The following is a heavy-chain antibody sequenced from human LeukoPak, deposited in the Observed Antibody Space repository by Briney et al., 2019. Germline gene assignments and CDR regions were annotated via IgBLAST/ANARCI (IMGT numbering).Heavy chain of an antibody. V-gene: IGHV4-61*02. Sequence: PSQTLSLTCTVSGGSISSGSYYWSWIRRPAGKELEWIGRIYTSGSTNYNPSLKSRVTISVDTSKNQFSLKLSSVTAADTAVYYCARAPKYYYDSSGYSYYYFDYWGQGTLVTVSS. CDR1: GGSISSGSYY. J-gene: IGHJ4*02. CDR2: IYTSGST. D-gene: IGHD3-22*01. CDR3: ARAPKYYYDSSGYSYYYFDY.